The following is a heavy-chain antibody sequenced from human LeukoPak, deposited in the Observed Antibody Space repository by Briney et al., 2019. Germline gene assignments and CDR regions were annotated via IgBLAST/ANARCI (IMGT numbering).Heavy chain of an antibody. D-gene: IGHD1-26*01. Sequence: PSETLSLTCTVSGGSISSSSYYWGWIRQPPGKGLEWIGSIYYSGSTYYNPSLKSRVTISVDTSKNQSSLKLSSVTAADTAVYYCARRDGGSYHVVHFDYWGQGTLVTVSS. CDR3: ARRDGGSYHVVHFDY. CDR2: IYYSGST. V-gene: IGHV4-39*01. CDR1: GGSISSSSYY. J-gene: IGHJ4*02.